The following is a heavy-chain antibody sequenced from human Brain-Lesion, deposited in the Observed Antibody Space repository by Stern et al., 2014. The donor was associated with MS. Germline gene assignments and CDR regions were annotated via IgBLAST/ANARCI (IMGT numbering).Heavy chain of an antibody. V-gene: IGHV4-4*02. CDR1: GGSISSSNW. Sequence: QVQLQESGPGLVKPSGTLSLTCAVSGGSISSSNWWSWVRQSPGKGLEWIGESDHSGSTIYNPSLKSRVTVSVDKSKNRFSLNPRSGPAADTAVYFCARFPASRPHVFDSWGQGTLVTVSS. CDR2: SDHSGST. D-gene: IGHD6-13*01. J-gene: IGHJ4*02. CDR3: ARFPASRPHVFDS.